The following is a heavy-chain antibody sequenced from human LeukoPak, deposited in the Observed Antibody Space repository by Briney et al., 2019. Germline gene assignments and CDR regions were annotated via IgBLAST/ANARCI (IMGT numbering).Heavy chain of an antibody. Sequence: GGSLRLSCAASGFIFSSYSMNWVPQAPGKGLECVSSISSSSSYIYYADSVKGRFTISRDNAKDSLYLQMNSLRAEDTAVYYCVKGSGSYYYNWFDPWGQGTLVTVSS. V-gene: IGHV3-21*01. J-gene: IGHJ5*02. CDR1: GFIFSSYS. CDR2: ISSSSSYI. D-gene: IGHD3-10*01. CDR3: VKGSGSYYYNWFDP.